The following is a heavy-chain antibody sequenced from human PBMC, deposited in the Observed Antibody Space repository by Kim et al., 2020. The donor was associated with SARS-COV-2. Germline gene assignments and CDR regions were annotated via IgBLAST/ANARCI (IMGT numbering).Heavy chain of an antibody. D-gene: IGHD2-2*01. CDR2: MSDYTGKT. J-gene: IGHJ4*02. V-gene: IGHV1-18*01. CDR3: ARGGCSGPSCPVDY. CDR1: GYIFTSYG. Sequence: ASVKVSCKTSGYIFTSYGISWVRQAPGQGLEWLGWMSDYTGKTNYALKFQGRLTMTTDTSTNTAYMELRSLRIDDTAVYFCARGGCSGPSCPVDYWGQGTLVTVSS.